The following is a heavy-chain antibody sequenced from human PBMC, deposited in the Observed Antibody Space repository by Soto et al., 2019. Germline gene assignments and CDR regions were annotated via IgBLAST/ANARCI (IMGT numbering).Heavy chain of an antibody. CDR1: GNTFTTYS. V-gene: IGHV5-51*01. D-gene: IGHD4-17*01. J-gene: IGHJ6*02. CDR3: ARGTVIQGYYCGMDV. CDR2: IYPGDSDT. Sequence: GESLKISCDVSGNTFTTYSIGWVRQMPGKGLEWMGSIYPGDSDTAYSPSFEGQVTISADKSTTTAYLQWSSLKASDTAMYYCARGTVIQGYYCGMDVWGQGTTVTVSS.